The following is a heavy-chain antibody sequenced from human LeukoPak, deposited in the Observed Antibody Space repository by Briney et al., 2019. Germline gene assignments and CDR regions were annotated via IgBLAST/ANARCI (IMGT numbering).Heavy chain of an antibody. D-gene: IGHD3-10*01. CDR3: ARDQGYYGSGSTDS. V-gene: IGHV3-48*01. CDR2: ISSSSSTI. Sequence: GGSMRLSCAASGLTFSSYSMNWVRQAPGKGLEWVSYISSSSSTIYYADSVKGRFTISRDNAKNSLYLQMNRLRAEDTAVYYCARDQGYYGSGSTDSWGQGTLVTVSS. J-gene: IGHJ5*02. CDR1: GLTFSSYS.